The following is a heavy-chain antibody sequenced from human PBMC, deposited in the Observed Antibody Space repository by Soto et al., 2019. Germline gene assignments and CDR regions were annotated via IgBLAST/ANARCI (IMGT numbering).Heavy chain of an antibody. CDR2: ISAYNGNT. D-gene: IGHD6-13*01. J-gene: IGHJ5*02. V-gene: IGHV1-18*01. CDR1: GYTFTSYG. Sequence: GASGKVSCKASGYTFTSYGISWVRQAPGQGLEWMGWISAYNGNTNYAQKLQGRVTMTTDTSTSTAYMELRSLRSDDTAVYYCARDSGIAAAGANCFGPWGQGTLVPVSS. CDR3: ARDSGIAAAGANCFGP.